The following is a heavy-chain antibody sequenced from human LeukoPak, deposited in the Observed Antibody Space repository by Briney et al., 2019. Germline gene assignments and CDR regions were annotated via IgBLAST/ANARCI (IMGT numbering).Heavy chain of an antibody. Sequence: SVKVSCKASGGTFNSYAISWVRQAPGQGLEWMGGIIPIFGTTNYARKFRGRVTLTADKSTRTAYMELSSLRSEDTAVYYCAREGRRDGYFDYWGQGTLVTVSS. CDR1: GGTFNSYA. CDR2: IIPIFGTT. J-gene: IGHJ4*02. V-gene: IGHV1-69*06. CDR3: AREGRRDGYFDY. D-gene: IGHD1-14*01.